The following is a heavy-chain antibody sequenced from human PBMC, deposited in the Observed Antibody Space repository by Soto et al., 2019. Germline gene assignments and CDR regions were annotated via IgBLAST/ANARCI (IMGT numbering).Heavy chain of an antibody. J-gene: IGHJ6*03. CDR1: GGYISSFY. CDR3: ARTVLGPDLLADSFVDYYYYMDV. V-gene: IGHV4-59*08. Sequence: SETLSLTCTVSGGYISSFYWSWIRQPPGKGLEWIGYVYYTGSTSYNPSLKRRVTFSADSSRGQFSLRLNSVTAADTAVYYCARTVLGPDLLADSFVDYYYYMDVWGQGTTVTVSS. D-gene: IGHD3-9*01. CDR2: VYYTGST.